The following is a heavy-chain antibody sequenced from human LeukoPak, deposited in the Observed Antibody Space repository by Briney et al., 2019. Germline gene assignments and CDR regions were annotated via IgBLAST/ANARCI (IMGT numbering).Heavy chain of an antibody. Sequence: GGSLRLSCAVSGFTFSGFWMSWSRQAPGKGLEWVANIKQDGSEKNYVDSVKGRFIISRDNAKNSLYLQMNTLRADDTAVYYCARDGFGTGSNWGQGTLVTVSS. CDR1: GFTFSGFW. CDR3: ARDGFGTGSN. V-gene: IGHV3-7*03. J-gene: IGHJ4*02. D-gene: IGHD3-16*01. CDR2: IKQDGSEK.